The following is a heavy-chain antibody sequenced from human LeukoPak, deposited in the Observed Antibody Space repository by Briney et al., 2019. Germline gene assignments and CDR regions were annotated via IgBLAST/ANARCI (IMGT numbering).Heavy chain of an antibody. CDR1: GVSFSGYY. CDR3: ARGISSGWYEGDY. V-gene: IGHV4-34*01. D-gene: IGHD6-19*01. J-gene: IGHJ4*02. Sequence: SETLSLTCAVYGVSFSGYYWSWIRQPPGKGLGWIGEINHSGSTNYNPSLKSRVTISVDTSKNQFSLKLSSVTAADTAVYYCARGISSGWYEGDYWGQGTLVTVSS. CDR2: INHSGST.